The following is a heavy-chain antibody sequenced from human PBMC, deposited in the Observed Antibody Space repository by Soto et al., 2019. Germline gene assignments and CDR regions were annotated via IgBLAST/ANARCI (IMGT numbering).Heavy chain of an antibody. V-gene: IGHV1-2*02. J-gene: IGHJ6*02. CDR1: GYTFTGYY. CDR2: INPNSGGT. D-gene: IGHD2-2*01. Sequence: GASVKVSCKASGYTFTGYYMNWVRQAPGQGLEWMGWINPNSGGTNYAQKFQGRVTMTRDTSISTAYMELSRLRSDDTAVYYCARDLVVVPAAIYYYGMDVWGQGTTVTVSS. CDR3: ARDLVVVPAAIYYYGMDV.